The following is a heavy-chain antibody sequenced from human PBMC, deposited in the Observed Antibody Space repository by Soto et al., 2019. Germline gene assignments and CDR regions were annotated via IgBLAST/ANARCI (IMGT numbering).Heavy chain of an antibody. J-gene: IGHJ3*02. CDR3: AIQFRGHRLGAFDI. CDR2: IHHSGST. CDR1: GDSVSSGTYY. V-gene: IGHV4-31*03. D-gene: IGHD1-1*01. Sequence: QVPVQESGPGLVKPSQTLSLTCSVSGDSVSSGTYYWSWIRQQPEKGLEWIGYIHHSGSTSYNPSLKSRVAISLGTSHNQFSLQLSSVTAADTAVYYCAIQFRGHRLGAFDIWGQGTMVAVSS.